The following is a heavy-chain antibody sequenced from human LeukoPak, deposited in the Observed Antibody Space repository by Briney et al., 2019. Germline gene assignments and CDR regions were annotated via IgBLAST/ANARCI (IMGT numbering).Heavy chain of an antibody. Sequence: PGGCLRLSCAASGFTFRNYAMHWVRQAPGKGLEYVSPISDNGGGTYYANSVKGRFTISRDNSKNTLFLQMGSLRPEDMAVYYCARDNYGTYDYWGQGTLVTVSS. D-gene: IGHD3-10*01. J-gene: IGHJ4*02. CDR3: ARDNYGTYDY. CDR1: GFTFRNYA. CDR2: ISDNGGGT. V-gene: IGHV3-64*01.